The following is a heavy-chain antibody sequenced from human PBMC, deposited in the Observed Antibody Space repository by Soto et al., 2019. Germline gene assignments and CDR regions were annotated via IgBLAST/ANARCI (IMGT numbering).Heavy chain of an antibody. Sequence: GGSLRLSCAASGFTFDDYAMHWVRQAPGKGLEWVSGISWNSGSIGYADSVKGRFTISRDNAKNSLYLQMNSLRAEDTALYYCAKDIVVGIAAAGTSPLANWGQGTLVTVSS. CDR1: GFTFDDYA. V-gene: IGHV3-9*01. J-gene: IGHJ4*02. CDR3: AKDIVVGIAAAGTSPLAN. CDR2: ISWNSGSI. D-gene: IGHD6-13*01.